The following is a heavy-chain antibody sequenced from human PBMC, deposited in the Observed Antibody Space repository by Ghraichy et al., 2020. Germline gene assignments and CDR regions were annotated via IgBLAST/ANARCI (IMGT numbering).Heavy chain of an antibody. V-gene: IGHV3-53*01. CDR1: GFTVSSNY. D-gene: IGHD3-16*01. CDR3: ASGGDGGHFDY. Sequence: GGSLRLSCAASGFTVSSNYMSWVRQAPGKGLEWVSVIYSGGSTYYADSVKGRFTISRDNSKNTLYLQMNSLSTEDTAVYYCASGGDGGHFDYWGQGTLVTVSS. J-gene: IGHJ4*02. CDR2: IYSGGST.